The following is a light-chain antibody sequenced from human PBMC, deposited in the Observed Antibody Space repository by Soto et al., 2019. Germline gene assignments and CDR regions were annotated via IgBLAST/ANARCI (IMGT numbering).Light chain of an antibody. J-gene: IGLJ2*01. V-gene: IGLV2-14*01. CDR2: EVS. CDR1: SSDVGGYNY. CDR3: SSYTLGSTL. Sequence: QSVLTQPASVSGSPGQSITISCTGTSSDVGGYNYVSWYQQHPGKAPKLIIYEVSNRPSGVSNRFSGSKSGNTASLTISGLQAEDEADYYCSSYTLGSTLFGGGTKLTVL.